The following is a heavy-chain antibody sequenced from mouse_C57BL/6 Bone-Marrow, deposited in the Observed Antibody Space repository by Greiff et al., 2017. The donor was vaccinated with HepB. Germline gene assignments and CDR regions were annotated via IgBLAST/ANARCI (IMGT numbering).Heavy chain of an antibody. CDR1: GFNIKDDY. Sequence: VQLKESGAELVRPGASVKLSCTASGFNIKDDYMHWVKQRPEQGLEWIGWIDPENGDTEYASKFQGKATITADTSSNTAYLQLSSLTSEDTAVYYCTTIDYYGSRGYWYFDVWGTGTTVTVSS. V-gene: IGHV14-4*01. J-gene: IGHJ1*03. D-gene: IGHD1-1*01. CDR3: TTIDYYGSRGYWYFDV. CDR2: IDPENGDT.